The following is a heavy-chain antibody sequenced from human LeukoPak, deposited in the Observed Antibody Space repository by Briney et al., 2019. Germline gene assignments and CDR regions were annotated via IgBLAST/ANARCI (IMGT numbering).Heavy chain of an antibody. CDR2: INPSGGST. Sequence: ASVKVSCKASGYTFTSYYMHWVRQAPGQGLEWMGIINPSGGSTSYAQKFQGRVTMTRDTSTSTVYMELSSLRSEDTAVYYCARESASAYSSGWSLGYWGQGTLVTVSS. J-gene: IGHJ4*02. D-gene: IGHD6-19*01. CDR1: GYTFTSYY. V-gene: IGHV1-46*01. CDR3: ARESASAYSSGWSLGY.